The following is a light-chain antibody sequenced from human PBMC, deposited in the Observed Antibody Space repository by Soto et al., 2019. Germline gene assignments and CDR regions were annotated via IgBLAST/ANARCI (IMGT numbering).Light chain of an antibody. CDR2: GAS. J-gene: IGKJ1*01. V-gene: IGKV3-20*01. CDR3: QHYGSSWT. Sequence: EIVLTQSPATLSLSPGERATLSCRASQSVSSYLAWYQQKAGQAPRLLIYGASSRATGIPDRFSGSGSGTDFTLTISRLEPEDVTVYCCQHYGSSWTFGQGTKVAI. CDR1: QSVSSY.